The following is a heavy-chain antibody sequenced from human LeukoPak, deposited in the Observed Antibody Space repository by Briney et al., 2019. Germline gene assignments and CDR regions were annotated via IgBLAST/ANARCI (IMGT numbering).Heavy chain of an antibody. Sequence: GGSLRLSCAASGFTFSSYAMSWVRQAPGKGLEWISGISDSGGSTYYADSAKGRFTISRDNSKNTLYLQMNSLRAEDTAIYYCARNRGESAFWGQGTLVTVSS. V-gene: IGHV3-23*01. CDR2: ISDSGGST. D-gene: IGHD3-16*02. CDR1: GFTFSSYA. CDR3: ARNRGESAF. J-gene: IGHJ4*02.